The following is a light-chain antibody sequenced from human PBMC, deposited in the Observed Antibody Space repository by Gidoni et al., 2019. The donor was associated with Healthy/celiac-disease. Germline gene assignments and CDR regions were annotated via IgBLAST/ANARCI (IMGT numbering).Light chain of an antibody. CDR2: DVR. CDR3: CAYAGSYTYV. CDR1: SSDVGGYNY. Sequence: QSALTQPRSVSGSPGQSVTISCTGTSSDVGGYNYVSWYQQHPGKAPKLMIYDVRKRPSGVPDRFSGSKSGNTASLTISGIQAEDEADYYCCAYAGSYTYVFGTGTKVTVL. J-gene: IGLJ1*01. V-gene: IGLV2-11*01.